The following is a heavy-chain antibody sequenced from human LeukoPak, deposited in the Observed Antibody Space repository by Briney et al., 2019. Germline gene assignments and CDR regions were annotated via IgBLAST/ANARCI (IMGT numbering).Heavy chain of an antibody. V-gene: IGHV3-21*01. J-gene: IGHJ4*02. D-gene: IGHD5-24*01. Sequence: GGSLRLSCAASGFTFSSYIMNWVRQAPGKGLEWVSSISSSSSYIYYANSVKGRFTISRDNAKNSLYLQMNSLRAEDTAVYYCARDEDGPNGYWGQGTLVTVSS. CDR3: ARDEDGPNGY. CDR2: ISSSSSYI. CDR1: GFTFSSYI.